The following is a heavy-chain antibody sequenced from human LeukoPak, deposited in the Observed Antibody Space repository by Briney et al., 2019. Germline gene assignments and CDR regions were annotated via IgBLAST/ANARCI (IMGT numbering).Heavy chain of an antibody. CDR3: AREEYRAFDY. CDR2: IKYDGSEK. D-gene: IGHD5-18*01. V-gene: IGHV3-7*03. J-gene: IGHJ4*02. CDR1: GFTFSTYW. Sequence: GGSLRLSCAASGFTFSTYWMTWVRQAPGKGLEWVANIKYDGSEKYYVDSVKGRCTISRDNTKNSLDLQMNSLRAEDTAVYYCAREEYRAFDYWGQGALVTVSS.